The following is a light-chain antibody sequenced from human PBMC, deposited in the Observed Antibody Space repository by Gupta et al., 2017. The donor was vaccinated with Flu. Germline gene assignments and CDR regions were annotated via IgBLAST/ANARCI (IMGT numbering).Light chain of an antibody. J-gene: IGLJ3*02. CDR1: SNNVGNDG. Sequence: QAGLTQPPSVSKGLRQTATLTCTGNSNNVGNDGAAWLQQHQGHPTRLLSARKNNRPSGIYDRGSSYTAGDNASPQTXGXQPEEEXDDYCFASDTRLSAWVFGGGTKLTVL. CDR3: FASDTRLSAWV. V-gene: IGLV10-54*04. CDR2: RKN.